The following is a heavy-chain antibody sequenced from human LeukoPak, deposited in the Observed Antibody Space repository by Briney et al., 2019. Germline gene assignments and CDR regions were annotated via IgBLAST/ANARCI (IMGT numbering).Heavy chain of an antibody. CDR2: IRYDGSNK. CDR3: AKDRATIAAAGTGFDY. Sequence: TGGSLRLSCAASGFTFSSYGMHWVRQAPGKGLEWVAFIRYDGSNKYYADSVKGRFTISRDNSKNTLYLQMSSLRAEDTAVYYCAKDRATIAAAGTGFDYWGQGTLVTVSS. V-gene: IGHV3-30*02. CDR1: GFTFSSYG. D-gene: IGHD6-13*01. J-gene: IGHJ4*02.